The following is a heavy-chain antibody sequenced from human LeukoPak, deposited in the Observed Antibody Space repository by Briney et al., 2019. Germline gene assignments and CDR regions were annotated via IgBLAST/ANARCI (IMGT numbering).Heavy chain of an antibody. CDR1: GFTFSSYG. CDR3: VRDTAYAFDM. D-gene: IGHD2-21*02. J-gene: IGHJ3*02. Sequence: GRSLRLSCAASGFTFSSYGIHWVRQAPGKGLEWVSSISSSSSYIYYADSVKGRFTMSRDNAKNSLYLQMNSLRAEDTAVYYCVRDTAYAFDMWGQGTMVTVSS. V-gene: IGHV3-21*01. CDR2: ISSSSSYI.